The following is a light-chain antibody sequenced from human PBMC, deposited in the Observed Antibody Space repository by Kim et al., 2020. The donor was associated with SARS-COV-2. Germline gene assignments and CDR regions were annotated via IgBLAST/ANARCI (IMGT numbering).Light chain of an antibody. CDR2: LNSDGRH. CDR1: SGHTTYD. CDR3: HTWSTAIV. V-gene: IGLV4-69*01. J-gene: IGLJ2*01. Sequence: QPVLTQSPSASASLGASVKLTCTLSSGHTTYDITWHQLQPGKGPRYLMKLNSDGRHIKGDGIPDRFSGSSSGAERYLTISSLQSEDEADYYCHTWSTAIVLGGGTQLTVL.